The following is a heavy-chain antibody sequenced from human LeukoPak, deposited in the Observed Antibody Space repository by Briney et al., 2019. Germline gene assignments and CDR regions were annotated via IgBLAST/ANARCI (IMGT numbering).Heavy chain of an antibody. CDR2: IYYSGST. D-gene: IGHD3-22*01. CDR1: GGSISSYY. CDR3: ARARYYYDSSGYPYWYFDL. V-gene: IGHV4-59*01. J-gene: IGHJ2*01. Sequence: SETLFLTCTVSGGSISSYYWSWIRQPPGKGLEWIGYIYYSGSTNYNPSLKSRVTILVDTSKNQFSLKLSSVTAADTAVYYCARARYYYDSSGYPYWYFDLWGRGTLVTVSS.